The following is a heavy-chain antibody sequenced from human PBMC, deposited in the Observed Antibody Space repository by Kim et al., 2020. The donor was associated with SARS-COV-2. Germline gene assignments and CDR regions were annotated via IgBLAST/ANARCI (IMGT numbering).Heavy chain of an antibody. CDR2: IIPIFGTA. J-gene: IGHJ1*01. Sequence: SVKVSCKASGGTFSSYAISWVRQAPGQGLEWMGGIIPIFGTANYAQKFQGRVTITADESTSTAYMELSSLRSEDTAVYYCARAAAGDGYFQHWGQGTLVTVSS. CDR3: ARAAAGDGYFQH. CDR1: GGTFSSYA. V-gene: IGHV1-69*13. D-gene: IGHD6-13*01.